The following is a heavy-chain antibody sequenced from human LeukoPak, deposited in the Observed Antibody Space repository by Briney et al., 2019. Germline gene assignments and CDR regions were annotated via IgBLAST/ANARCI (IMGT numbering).Heavy chain of an antibody. CDR3: ARSPPEANYYDSSGFDY. CDR1: RFTFSSYW. Sequence: GGSLRLSCAASRFTFSSYWMSWVRQAPGKGLEWVANIKQDGNEKYYVDSVKGRFTISRDNAKNSLYLQMNSLRAEDTAVYYCARSPPEANYYDSSGFDYWGQGTLVTVSS. CDR2: IKQDGNEK. D-gene: IGHD3-22*01. J-gene: IGHJ4*02. V-gene: IGHV3-7*01.